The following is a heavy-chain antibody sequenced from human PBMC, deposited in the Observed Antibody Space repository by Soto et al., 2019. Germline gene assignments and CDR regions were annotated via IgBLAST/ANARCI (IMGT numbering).Heavy chain of an antibody. J-gene: IGHJ6*03. CDR2: MNPNSGNT. V-gene: IGHV1-8*01. CDR1: GYTFTSYD. D-gene: IGHD4-17*01. Sequence: ASVKVSCKASGYTFTSYDINWVRQATGQGLERMGWMNPNSGNTGYAQKFQGRVTMTRNTSISTAYMELSSLRSEDTAVFYCARCSLVHDYGIETYCFYSYTDGWGKVTTFTVAS. CDR3: ARCSLVHDYGIETYCFYSYTDG.